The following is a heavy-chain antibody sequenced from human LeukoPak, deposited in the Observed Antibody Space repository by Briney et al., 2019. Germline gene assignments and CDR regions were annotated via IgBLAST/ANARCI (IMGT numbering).Heavy chain of an antibody. V-gene: IGHV3-23*01. J-gene: IGHJ4*02. D-gene: IGHD3-10*01. CDR3: AKGSVSSDYFDY. CDR1: GFTFSSYS. CDR2: ISGSGGST. Sequence: GGSLRLSCAASGFTFSSYSMNWVRQAPGKGLEWVSAISGSGGSTYYADSVKGRFTISRDNSKNTLYLQMNSLRAEDTAVYYCAKGSVSSDYFDYWGQGTLVTVSS.